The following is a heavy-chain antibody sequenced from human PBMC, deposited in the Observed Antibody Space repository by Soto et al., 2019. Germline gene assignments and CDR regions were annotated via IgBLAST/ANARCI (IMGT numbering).Heavy chain of an antibody. CDR2: ISSGANT. CDR1: GFTFSSYA. CDR3: AKASATVKSDGMDV. Sequence: GGSLRLSCAASGFTFSSYAMSWVRQAPGKGLECVSSISSGANTYYTDSVRGRFTISRDNSKNSLYLQMSSLRADDTAIYYCAKASATVKSDGMDVWGQGTTVTVSS. J-gene: IGHJ6*02. V-gene: IGHV3-23*01.